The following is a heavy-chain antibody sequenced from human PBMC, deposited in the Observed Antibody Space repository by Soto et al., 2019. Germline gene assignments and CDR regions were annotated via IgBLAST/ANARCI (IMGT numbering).Heavy chain of an antibody. J-gene: IGHJ3*02. D-gene: IGHD7-27*01. CDR1: GGSFSGYY. CDR3: ARGKNWGANGAFDI. V-gene: IGHV4-34*01. CDR2: INHSGST. Sequence: SETLSLTCAVYGGSFSGYYWSWIRQPPGKGLEWIGEINHSGSTNYNPSLKSRVTISVDTSKNQFSLKLSSVTAADTAVYYCARGKNWGANGAFDIWGQGTMVTVSS.